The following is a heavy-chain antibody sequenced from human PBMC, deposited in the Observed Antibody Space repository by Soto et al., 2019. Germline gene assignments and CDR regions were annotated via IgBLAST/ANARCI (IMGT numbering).Heavy chain of an antibody. CDR1: VFTFSSYG. J-gene: IGHJ4*02. CDR3: AKRRRRCSTTSCRGGFDY. Sequence: PGWSLRLACASSVFTFSSYGMQWVRQAPGKGLEWVAVISYDGSNKYYADSVKGRFTISRDNSKNTLYLQMNSLRAEDTAVYYCAKRRRRCSTTSCRGGFDYWGQGTLVTVSS. CDR2: ISYDGSNK. V-gene: IGHV3-30*18. D-gene: IGHD2-2*01.